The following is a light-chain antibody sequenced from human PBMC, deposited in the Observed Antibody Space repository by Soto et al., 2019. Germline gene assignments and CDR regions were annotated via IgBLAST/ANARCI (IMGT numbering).Light chain of an antibody. Sequence: EKVMTQSPAALSVSPGERATLSCRASQSVNSNLAWYQRKPGRAPRLLLYGATTMAPGITARFSGSASGTEFALTISSLQSEDSAVYYCQQYNDWPLTFGGGTKVEIK. CDR1: QSVNSN. V-gene: IGKV3-15*01. CDR3: QQYNDWPLT. J-gene: IGKJ4*01. CDR2: GAT.